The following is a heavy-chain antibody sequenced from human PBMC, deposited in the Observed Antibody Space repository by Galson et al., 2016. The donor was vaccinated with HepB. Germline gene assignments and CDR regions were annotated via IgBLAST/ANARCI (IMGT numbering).Heavy chain of an antibody. J-gene: IGHJ6*02. CDR2: VYYSGKT. CDR1: GGSIGSYY. Sequence: SETLSLTCSVSGGSIGSYYWHWIRQAPGKGLEWIGYVYYSGKTESNPSLKSRVTISVDTSKNQFSLRLSSVTVADTAVYYCARDVQFYYGMDVWGRGTTVTVSS. CDR3: ARDVQFYYGMDV. V-gene: IGHV4-59*01.